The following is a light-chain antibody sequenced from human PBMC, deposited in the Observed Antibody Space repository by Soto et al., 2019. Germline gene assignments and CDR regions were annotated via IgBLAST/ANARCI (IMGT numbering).Light chain of an antibody. Sequence: QSVLTQPASLSGSPGQSITISCTGTGSDVGGYNYVSWYQQHPGKAPKLMIYDVSNRPSGVSNRFSGSKSGNTASLTISGLQAEDEADYYCSSYTSSSLYVFGTGTKVTVL. CDR2: DVS. J-gene: IGLJ1*01. V-gene: IGLV2-14*01. CDR1: GSDVGGYNY. CDR3: SSYTSSSLYV.